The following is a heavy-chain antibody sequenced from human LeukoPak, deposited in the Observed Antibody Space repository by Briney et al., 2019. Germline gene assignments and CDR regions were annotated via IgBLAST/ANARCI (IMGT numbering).Heavy chain of an antibody. Sequence: SETLSLTCAVYGGSFSGYYWSWIRQPPGKGLEWIGEINHSGSTNYNPSLKSRVTMSVDTSKNQFSLKLSSVTAADTAVYYCARLGLRRYLNWFDPWGQGTLVTVSS. CDR3: ARLGLRRYLNWFDP. D-gene: IGHD2-2*02. CDR2: INHSGST. J-gene: IGHJ5*02. V-gene: IGHV4-34*01. CDR1: GGSFSGYY.